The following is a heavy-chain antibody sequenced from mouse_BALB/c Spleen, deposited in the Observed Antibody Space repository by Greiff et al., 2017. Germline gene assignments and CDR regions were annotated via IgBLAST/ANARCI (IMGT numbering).Heavy chain of an antibody. Sequence: EVQGVESGGGLVQPGGSLKLSCAASGFTFSSYAMSWVRQTPEKRLEWVASISSGGSTYYPDSVKGRFTISRDNARNILYLQMSSLRSEDTAMYYCARGHDGSHYWGQGTTLTVSS. J-gene: IGHJ2*01. CDR2: ISSGGST. D-gene: IGHD2-3*01. V-gene: IGHV5-6-5*01. CDR3: ARGHDGSHY. CDR1: GFTFSSYA.